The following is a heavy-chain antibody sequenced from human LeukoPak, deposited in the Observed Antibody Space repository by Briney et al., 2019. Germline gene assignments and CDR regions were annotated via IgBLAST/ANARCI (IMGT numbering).Heavy chain of an antibody. Sequence: SETLSLTCTVSGGSISSSSYYWGWIRQPPRKGLEWIGSIYYSGSTYYNPSLKSRVTISVDTSKNQFSLKLSSVTAADTAVYYCATRSYYYDSSGSFDYWGQGTLVTVSS. CDR1: GGSISSSSYY. CDR3: ATRSYYYDSSGSFDY. CDR2: IYYSGST. J-gene: IGHJ4*02. V-gene: IGHV4-39*01. D-gene: IGHD3-22*01.